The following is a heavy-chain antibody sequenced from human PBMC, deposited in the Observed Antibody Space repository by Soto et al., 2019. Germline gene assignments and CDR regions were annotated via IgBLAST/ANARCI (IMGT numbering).Heavy chain of an antibody. V-gene: IGHV4-31*03. D-gene: IGHD5-18*01. J-gene: IGHJ4*02. CDR1: GGSIRSAGHY. Sequence: SETLSLTCTVSGGSIRSAGHYWSWIRQHPGKGLEWIGYINHSGTTFYNPSLKSRLTISVDTSENQFSLKLSSVTAADTAVYYCATEGYSYGRYFDYWGQGTLVTVSS. CDR2: INHSGTT. CDR3: ATEGYSYGRYFDY.